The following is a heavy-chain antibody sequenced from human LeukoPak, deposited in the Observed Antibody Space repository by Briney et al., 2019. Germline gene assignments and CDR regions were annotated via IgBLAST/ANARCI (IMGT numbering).Heavy chain of an antibody. CDR3: ARVSHYYYYGMDV. Sequence: ASVKVSCKASGGTFSSYAISWVRRAPGQGLEWMGWINPNSGGTNYAQKFQGWVTMTRDTSISTAYMELSRLRSDDTAVYYCARVSHYYYYGMDVWGQGTTVTVSS. V-gene: IGHV1-2*04. CDR1: GGTFSSYA. J-gene: IGHJ6*02. CDR2: INPNSGGT.